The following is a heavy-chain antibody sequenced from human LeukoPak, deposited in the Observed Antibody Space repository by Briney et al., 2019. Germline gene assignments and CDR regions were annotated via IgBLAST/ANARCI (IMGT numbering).Heavy chain of an antibody. D-gene: IGHD1-26*01. J-gene: IGHJ3*02. CDR2: IWYDGSNK. Sequence: GGSLRLSCAASGFTFSSYGMHWVRQAPGKELEWVAVIWYDGSNKYYADSVKGRFIISRDNSKNTLHLQMNSLRAEDTAVYYCARELGRVGAFDIWGQGTMVTVSS. CDR3: ARELGRVGAFDI. V-gene: IGHV3-33*01. CDR1: GFTFSSYG.